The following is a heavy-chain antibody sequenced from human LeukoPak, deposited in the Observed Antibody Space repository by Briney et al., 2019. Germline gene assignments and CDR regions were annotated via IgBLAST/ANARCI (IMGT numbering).Heavy chain of an antibody. J-gene: IGHJ4*02. V-gene: IGHV3-53*01. D-gene: IGHD3-22*01. CDR2: IYSGGST. CDR3: ARDGYYDSSGYPY. CDR1: GFTVSSNY. Sequence: GGSLRLSCAASGFTVSSNYMSWVRQAPGKGLEWVPVIYSGGSTYYADSVKGRFTISRDNSKNTLYLQINSLRAEDTAVYYCARDGYYDSSGYPYWGQGTLVTVSS.